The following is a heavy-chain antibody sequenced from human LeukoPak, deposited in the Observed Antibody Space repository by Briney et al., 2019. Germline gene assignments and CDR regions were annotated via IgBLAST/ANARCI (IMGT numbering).Heavy chain of an antibody. Sequence: SETLSLTCAVSGGSISSGGYSWSWIRQPPGKGLEWIGYIYHSGSTYYNPSLKSRVTMSVDTSKNQFSLKLSSVTAADTAVYYCAREGYTAMVTRFDYWGQGTLVTVSS. J-gene: IGHJ4*02. CDR1: GGSISSGGYS. CDR3: AREGYTAMVTRFDY. D-gene: IGHD5-18*01. V-gene: IGHV4-30-2*01. CDR2: IYHSGST.